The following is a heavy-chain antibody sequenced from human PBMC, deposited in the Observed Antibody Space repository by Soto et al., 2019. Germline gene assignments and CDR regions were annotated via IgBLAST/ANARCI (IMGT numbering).Heavy chain of an antibody. V-gene: IGHV3-66*01. D-gene: IGHD3-16*01. CDR3: ARDPWAADY. CDR1: GLNVSTKY. J-gene: IGHJ4*02. CDR2: IYSGGST. Sequence: GGSMRVSCAAAGLNVSTKYRSWVRQAPGKALEWVSVIYSGGSTFYADSVRGRFTISRDNSKNTVNLQMNSLRAEDTAVYYCARDPWAADYWGQGTLVTVSS.